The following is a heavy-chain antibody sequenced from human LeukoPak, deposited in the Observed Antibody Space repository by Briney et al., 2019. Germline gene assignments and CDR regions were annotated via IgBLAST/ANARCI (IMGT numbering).Heavy chain of an antibody. V-gene: IGHV4-34*01. CDR3: VRLLPLKAAADYHYLHGMDV. Sequence: PSQTLSLTCAVYGGSFSGYYWNWIRQPPGKGLEWIGEINHSGSNKYNPSLKSRVTISVDTSKNQFSLRLSSVTAADRAVYYCVRLLPLKAAADYHYLHGMDVWGQGTALTVSS. CDR1: GGSFSGYY. J-gene: IGHJ6*02. D-gene: IGHD6-13*01. CDR2: INHSGSN.